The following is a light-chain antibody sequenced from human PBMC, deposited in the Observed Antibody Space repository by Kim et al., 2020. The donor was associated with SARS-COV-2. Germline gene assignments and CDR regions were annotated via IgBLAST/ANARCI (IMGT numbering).Light chain of an antibody. V-gene: IGKV3-15*01. Sequence: EIVMTQSPATLSVSPGERATLSCRASQSVSSNLAWYQQKPGQAPRLLIYGASTRATGIPARFSGSGSGTEFTLTISSLQSEDFAVYYFQQYKNWLPSQSFGQGPKLEI. J-gene: IGKJ2*03. CDR2: GAS. CDR1: QSVSSN. CDR3: QQYKNWLPSQS.